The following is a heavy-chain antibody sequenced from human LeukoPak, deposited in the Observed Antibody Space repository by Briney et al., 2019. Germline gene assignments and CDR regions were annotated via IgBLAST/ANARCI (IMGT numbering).Heavy chain of an antibody. J-gene: IGHJ4*02. V-gene: IGHV4-39*07. CDR1: GGSISSSSYY. Sequence: SETLSLTCTVSGGSISSSSYYWGWIRQPPGKGLEWIGSIYYSGSTYYNPSLKSRVTISVDTSKNQFSLKLSSVTAADTAVYYCASQWLVYYFDYWGQGTLVTVSS. CDR2: IYYSGST. D-gene: IGHD6-19*01. CDR3: ASQWLVYYFDY.